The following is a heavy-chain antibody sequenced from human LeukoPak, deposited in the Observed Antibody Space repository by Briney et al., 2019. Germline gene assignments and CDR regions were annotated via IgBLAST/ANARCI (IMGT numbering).Heavy chain of an antibody. V-gene: IGHV4-31*03. CDR1: GDSISSGDYY. CDR2: IYYSGST. Sequence: SETLSLTCTVSGDSISSGDYYWTWIRQHPGKGLEWIGCIYYSGSTYYNLSLKSRVIISADTSKNHFSLKLSSVTAADTAVYYCARVREATIAPFFDYWGQGILATASS. CDR3: ARVREATIAPFFDY. J-gene: IGHJ4*02. D-gene: IGHD6-13*01.